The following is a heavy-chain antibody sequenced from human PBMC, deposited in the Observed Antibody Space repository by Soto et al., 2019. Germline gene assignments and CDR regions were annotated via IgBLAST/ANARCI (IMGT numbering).Heavy chain of an antibody. D-gene: IGHD6-19*01. V-gene: IGHV4-39*01. CDR1: GGSISSSSYY. Sequence: SETLSLTCTVSGGSISSSSYYLGWIRQPPGKGLEWIGSIHSSGSSFSNASLKSRVTISGDTSKSQFSLKLSSVTAADTAVYYCARLGWNYGVYWGQGXLVTVYS. J-gene: IGHJ4*02. CDR3: ARLGWNYGVY. CDR2: IHSSGSS.